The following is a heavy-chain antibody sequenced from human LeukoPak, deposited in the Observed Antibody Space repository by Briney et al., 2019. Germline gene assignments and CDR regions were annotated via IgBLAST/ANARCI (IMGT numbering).Heavy chain of an antibody. J-gene: IGHJ4*02. CDR3: ARDLEDSSSF. D-gene: IGHD6-6*01. CDR1: GFTFSSYA. V-gene: IGHV3-30*04. CDR2: ISYDGSNK. Sequence: GGSLRLSCAASGFTFSSYAMHWVRQAPGKGLEWVAVISYDGSNKYYADSVKGRFTISRDNSKNTLYLQMNSLRAEDTAVYYCARDLEDSSSFWGQGTLVTVSS.